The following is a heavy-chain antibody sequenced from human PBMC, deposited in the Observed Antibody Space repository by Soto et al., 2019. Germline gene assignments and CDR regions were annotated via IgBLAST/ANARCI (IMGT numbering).Heavy chain of an antibody. CDR3: ARLFMGRDSGDYDAFNI. Sequence: QVQMVQSGAEVKKPGSSVKVSCKASGGTFSSYSISWVRQAPGQGLEWMGAIIPNLGAADYAQKFQGSVSNTADEATNTVYMELSSLRSEDTAIYYCARLFMGRDSGDYDAFNIWGQGTMVTVSS. V-gene: IGHV1-69*01. J-gene: IGHJ3*02. CDR1: GGTFSSYS. CDR2: IIPNLGAA. D-gene: IGHD4-17*01.